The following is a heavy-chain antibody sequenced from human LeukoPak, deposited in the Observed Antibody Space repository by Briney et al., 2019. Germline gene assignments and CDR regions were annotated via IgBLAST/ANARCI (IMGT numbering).Heavy chain of an antibody. CDR2: INWNGGST. Sequence: GGSLRLSCAASGFTFDDYCMSWVRQAPGKGLEWVSGINWNGGSTGYADSVKGRFTISRDNAKNSLYLQMNSLRAEDTALYYCARDRGYSYGYIFDYWGQGTLVTVSS. V-gene: IGHV3-20*04. CDR1: GFTFDDYC. CDR3: ARDRGYSYGYIFDY. J-gene: IGHJ4*02. D-gene: IGHD5-18*01.